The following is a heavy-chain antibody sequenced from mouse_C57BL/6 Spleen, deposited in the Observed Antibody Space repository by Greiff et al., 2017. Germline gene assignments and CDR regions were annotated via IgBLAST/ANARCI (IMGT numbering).Heavy chain of an antibody. CDR3: ARGDLLLRSPYAMDY. CDR2: IDPEDGET. Sequence: EVQLQQSGAELVKPGASVKLSCTASGFNIKDYYMHWVKQRTEQGLEWIGRIDPEDGETKYAPKFPGKATITADKSSNTAYLQLSSLTYEDTAVYYCARGDLLLRSPYAMDYWGQGTSVTVSS. D-gene: IGHD1-1*01. CDR1: GFNIKDYY. J-gene: IGHJ4*01. V-gene: IGHV14-2*01.